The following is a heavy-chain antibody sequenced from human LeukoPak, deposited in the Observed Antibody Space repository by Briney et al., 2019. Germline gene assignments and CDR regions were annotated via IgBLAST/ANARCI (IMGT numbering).Heavy chain of an antibody. J-gene: IGHJ3*02. V-gene: IGHV4-4*02. CDR3: ARFLGSAFDI. D-gene: IGHD1-26*01. CDR1: GGSIGSSNW. CDR2: IYYSGNT. Sequence: PSGTLSLTCAVSGGSIGSSNWWSWVRQPPGKGLEWIGEIYYSGNTNYNPSLKSRVTISVDTSKNQFSLKLSSVTAADTAVYYCARFLGSAFDIWGQGTMVTVSS.